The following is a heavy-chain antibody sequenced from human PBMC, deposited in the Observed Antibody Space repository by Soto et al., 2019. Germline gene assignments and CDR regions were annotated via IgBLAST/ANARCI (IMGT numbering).Heavy chain of an antibody. CDR3: AREKYQLPYYYYYGMDV. J-gene: IGHJ6*04. CDR1: GGTFSSYA. Sequence: SVKVSCKASGGTFSSYAISWVRQAPGQGLEWMGGIIPIFGTANYAQKFQGRVTITADESTSTAYMELSSLRSEDTAVYYCAREKYQLPYYYYYGMDVWGKGTTVTVSS. D-gene: IGHD2-2*01. CDR2: IIPIFGTA. V-gene: IGHV1-69*13.